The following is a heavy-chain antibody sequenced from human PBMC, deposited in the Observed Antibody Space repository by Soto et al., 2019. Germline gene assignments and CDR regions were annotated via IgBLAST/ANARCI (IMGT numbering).Heavy chain of an antibody. J-gene: IGHJ5*02. CDR2: IYYSGTT. D-gene: IGHD3-10*01. CDR1: GGSIRSSSSY. V-gene: IGHV4-39*01. Sequence: SETLSLTCTVSGGSIRSSSSYWGWIRQPPGKGMEWIGSIYYSGTTYYNPSLKSRVTISVDTSKNQFSLKLSSVTAADTAVYYCARHSNLQGVINWFDPWGQGALVT. CDR3: ARHSNLQGVINWFDP.